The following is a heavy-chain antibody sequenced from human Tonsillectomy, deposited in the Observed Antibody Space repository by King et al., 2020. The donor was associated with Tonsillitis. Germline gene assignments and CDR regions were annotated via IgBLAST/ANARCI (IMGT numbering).Heavy chain of an antibody. CDR2: IIPIFGTA. D-gene: IGHD2-2*02. CDR3: ARELGCSSTSCYNYYFYYMDV. J-gene: IGHJ6*03. V-gene: IGHV1-69*01. CDR1: GGTFSTYP. Sequence: VQLVESGAEVKKPGSSVKVSCKASGGTFSTYPISWVRQAPGQGLEWMGGIIPIFGTANYAQKFQGRVTITADASTTTAYMELSSLRSEDTAVYFCARELGCSSTSCYNYYFYYMDVWGNGTTVTVSS.